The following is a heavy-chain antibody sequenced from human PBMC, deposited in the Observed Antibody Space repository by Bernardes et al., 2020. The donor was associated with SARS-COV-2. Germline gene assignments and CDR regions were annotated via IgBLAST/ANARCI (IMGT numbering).Heavy chain of an antibody. D-gene: IGHD3-10*01. CDR3: ATDTRFGFDAWFSVSDY. CDR2: INADGDST. CDR1: GFTFNTYA. J-gene: IGHJ4*02. V-gene: IGHV3-23*01. Sequence: GGSLRLSCAASGFTFNTYAMCWVRQAPGKGLEWVSGINADGDSTHYADSVKGRFTISRDNAKNTLYLQMNSLRAEDTAVYFCATDTRFGFDAWFSVSDYWGQGTLVTVSS.